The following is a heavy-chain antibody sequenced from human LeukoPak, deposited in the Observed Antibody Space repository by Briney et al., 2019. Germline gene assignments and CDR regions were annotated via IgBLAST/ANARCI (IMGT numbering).Heavy chain of an antibody. D-gene: IGHD6-19*01. CDR3: ARDGMYSSGWYFTTD. V-gene: IGHV3-7*01. J-gene: IGHJ4*02. Sequence: SGGSLRLSCAASGFTFSSYWMSWVRQAPGKGLEWVANIKQDGSEKYYVDSVKGRFTISRDNAKNSLYLQMNSLRADDTAVYYCARDGMYSSGWYFTTDWGQGTLVTVSS. CDR1: GFTFSSYW. CDR2: IKQDGSEK.